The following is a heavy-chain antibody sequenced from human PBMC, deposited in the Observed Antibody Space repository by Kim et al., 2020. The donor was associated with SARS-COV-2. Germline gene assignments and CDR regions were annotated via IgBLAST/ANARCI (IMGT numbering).Heavy chain of an antibody. V-gene: IGHV4-59*01. CDR1: GGSISGFF. CDR2: VSNSGNT. CDR3: ARACPLNNCCYGMDV. Sequence: SETLSLTCTVSGGSISGFFWNWIRQPPGKGLEWLGHVSNSGNTTFNPSLKSRATISVDTSGNQFSLKLTSVTAADTAVYYCARACPLNNCCYGMDVW. J-gene: IGHJ6*01. D-gene: IGHD2-21*01.